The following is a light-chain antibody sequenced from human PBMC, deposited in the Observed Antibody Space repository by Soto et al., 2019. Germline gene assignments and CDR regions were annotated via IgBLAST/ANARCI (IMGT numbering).Light chain of an antibody. Sequence: QSALTQPASVSGSPGQSITISCTGTSSDVGGYNYVSWYQQHPGKAPKLMIYEVSNRPSGVSNRFSGSKSGNTASLTISGLQAEDEADYYCSSYTSRTVGFGGGTKLTVL. CDR2: EVS. CDR3: SSYTSRTVG. J-gene: IGLJ2*01. CDR1: SSDVGGYNY. V-gene: IGLV2-14*01.